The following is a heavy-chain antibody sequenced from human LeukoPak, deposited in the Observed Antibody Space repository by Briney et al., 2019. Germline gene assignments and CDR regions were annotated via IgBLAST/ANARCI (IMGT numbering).Heavy chain of an antibody. V-gene: IGHV3-21*01. D-gene: IGHD6-19*01. CDR1: GFTFSSYS. CDR2: ISSSSSYI. Sequence: PGGSLRLSCAASGFTFSSYSMNWVRKAPGKGLEWVSSISSSSSYIYYADSVKGRFTISRDNAKNSLYLQMNSLRAEDTAVYYCARDQSIAVAGAIGYWGQGTLSPSPQ. CDR3: ARDQSIAVAGAIGY. J-gene: IGHJ4*02.